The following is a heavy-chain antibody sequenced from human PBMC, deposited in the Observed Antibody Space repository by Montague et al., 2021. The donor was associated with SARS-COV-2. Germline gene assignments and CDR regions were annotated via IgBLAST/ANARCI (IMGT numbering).Heavy chain of an antibody. D-gene: IGHD2/OR15-2a*01. J-gene: IGHJ5*02. CDR3: ARSEWYFSDNWFDP. CDR2: XXWXXXK. Sequence: PALVKPTQTLTLTCTFSGFTLSSSGVAVGWIRQPPGKALEWLAXXXWXXXKRXSPSLKNRLTITRDTSKNPVVLRMTNMDPVDTGTYYCARSEWYFSDNWFDPWGQGTLVTVSS. V-gene: IGHV2-5*01. CDR1: GFTLSSSGVA.